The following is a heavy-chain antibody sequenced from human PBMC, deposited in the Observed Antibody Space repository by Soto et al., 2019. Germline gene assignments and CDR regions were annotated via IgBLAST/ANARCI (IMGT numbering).Heavy chain of an antibody. CDR1: GGSISSYY. CDR2: IYYSGST. D-gene: IGHD2-21*02. V-gene: IGHV4-59*01. Sequence: SETLSLTCTVSGGSISSYYWSWIRQPPGKGLEWIGYIYYSGSTNYNPSLKSRVTISVDTSKNQFSLKLSSVTAADTAVYYCARDLRSCGGDCYYFDYWGQGTLVIVSS. CDR3: ARDLRSCGGDCYYFDY. J-gene: IGHJ4*02.